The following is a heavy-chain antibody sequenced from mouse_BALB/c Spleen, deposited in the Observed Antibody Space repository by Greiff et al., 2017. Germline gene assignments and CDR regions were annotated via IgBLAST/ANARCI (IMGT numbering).Heavy chain of an antibody. CDR2: ISYDGSN. V-gene: IGHV3-6*02. CDR1: GYSITSGYY. J-gene: IGHJ4*01. Sequence: EVKLMESGPGLVKPSQSLSLTCSVTGYSITSGYYWNWIRQFPGNKLEWMGYISYDGSNNYNPSLKNRISITRDTSKNQFFLKLNSVTTEDTATYYCARGEGYDAMDYWGQGTSVTVSS. CDR3: ARGEGYDAMDY.